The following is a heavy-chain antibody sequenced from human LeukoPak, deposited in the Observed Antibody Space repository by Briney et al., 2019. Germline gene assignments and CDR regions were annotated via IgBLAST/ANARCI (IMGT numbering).Heavy chain of an antibody. CDR2: ISYDGSNK. D-gene: IGHD5-12*01. Sequence: GRSLRLSCAASGFTFSSYAMHWVRQAPGKGLEWVAVISYDGSNKYYADSVKGRFTISRDNSKNTLYLQMNSLRAEDTAVYYCAREYSGYDRGDTDYWGQGTLVTVSS. V-gene: IGHV3-30*04. J-gene: IGHJ4*02. CDR1: GFTFSSYA. CDR3: AREYSGYDRGDTDY.